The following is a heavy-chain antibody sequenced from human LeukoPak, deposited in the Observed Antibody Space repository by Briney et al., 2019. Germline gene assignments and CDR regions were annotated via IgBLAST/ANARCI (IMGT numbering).Heavy chain of an antibody. CDR1: GGSISSYY. CDR3: ARGDGDYDYYYYYGMDV. CDR2: IYYSWST. J-gene: IGHJ6*04. D-gene: IGHD4-17*01. V-gene: IGHV4-59*01. Sequence: SETLSLTCTVSGGSISSYYWSWIRQPPGKGLEWIGYIYYSWSTNYNPSLKSRVTISVDTSKNQFSLKLSSVTAADTAVYYCARGDGDYDYYYYYGMDVWGKGTTVTVSS.